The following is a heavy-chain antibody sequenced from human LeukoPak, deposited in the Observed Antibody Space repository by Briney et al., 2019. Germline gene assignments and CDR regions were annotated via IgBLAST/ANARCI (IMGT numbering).Heavy chain of an antibody. CDR1: GYTFTSYD. CDR3: ARGLTITMIVAGY. D-gene: IGHD3-22*01. J-gene: IGHJ4*02. CDR2: MNPNSGNT. V-gene: IGHV1-8*01. Sequence: ASVKVSCKASGYTFTSYDINWVRQATGQGLEWMGWMNPNSGNTGYAQKFQGRVTMTRDTSISTAYMELSSLRSEDAAVYYCARGLTITMIVAGYWGQGTLVTVSS.